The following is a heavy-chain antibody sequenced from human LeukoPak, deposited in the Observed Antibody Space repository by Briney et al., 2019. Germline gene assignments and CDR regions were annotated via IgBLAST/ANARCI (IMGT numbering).Heavy chain of an antibody. J-gene: IGHJ4*02. V-gene: IGHV3-7*01. Sequence: GGSLRLSCAASGFTFSRYWMSWVRQAPGKGLEWVANIKQDGSEKYYVDSLKGRFTISRDNAKNSLYLQMNSLRAEDTAVYYCAREREILRYFDWLLDYWGQGTLVTVSS. CDR2: IKQDGSEK. CDR3: AREREILRYFDWLLDY. CDR1: GFTFSRYW. D-gene: IGHD3-9*01.